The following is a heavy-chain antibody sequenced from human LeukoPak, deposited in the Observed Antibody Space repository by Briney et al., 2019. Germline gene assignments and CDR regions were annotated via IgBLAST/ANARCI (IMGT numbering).Heavy chain of an antibody. CDR2: ISSSSSYI. D-gene: IGHD3-16*01. Sequence: GGSLRLSCAASGFTFSSYSMNWVRQAPGKGLEWVSSISSSSSYIYYADSVKGRFTISRDNAKNSLYLQMNGLRAEDTAVYYCAKDPPGAGDRGGNYWGQGTLVTVSS. CDR3: AKDPPGAGDRGGNY. V-gene: IGHV3-21*01. J-gene: IGHJ4*02. CDR1: GFTFSSYS.